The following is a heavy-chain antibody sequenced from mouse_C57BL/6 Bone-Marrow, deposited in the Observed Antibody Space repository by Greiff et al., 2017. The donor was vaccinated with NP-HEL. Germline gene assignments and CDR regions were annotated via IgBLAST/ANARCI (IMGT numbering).Heavy chain of an antibody. J-gene: IGHJ1*03. V-gene: IGHV5-9-1*02. CDR3: TRAPLITTVVAHWYFDV. CDR1: GFTFSSYA. CDR2: ISSGGDYI. D-gene: IGHD1-1*01. Sequence: DVQGVESGEGLVKPGGSLKLSCAASGFTFSSYAMSWVRQTPEKRLEWVAYISSGGDYIYYADTVKGRFTISRDNARNTLYLQMSSLKSEDTAMYYCTRAPLITTVVAHWYFDVWGTGTTVTVSS.